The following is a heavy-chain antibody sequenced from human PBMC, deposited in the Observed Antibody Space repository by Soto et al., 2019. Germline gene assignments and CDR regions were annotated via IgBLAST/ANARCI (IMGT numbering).Heavy chain of an antibody. CDR2: ISAYNGNT. Sequence: QVQLVQSGAEVKKPGASVKVSCKASGYTFTSYVISWVRQAPGQGLEWMGWISAYNGNTNYAQKLQGRVTMTTDTATSTPYMELRSLRSDDTAVYYCASYREQLVLYGMDVWGQGTTVTVSS. D-gene: IGHD6-13*01. V-gene: IGHV1-18*01. J-gene: IGHJ6*02. CDR3: ASYREQLVLYGMDV. CDR1: GYTFTSYV.